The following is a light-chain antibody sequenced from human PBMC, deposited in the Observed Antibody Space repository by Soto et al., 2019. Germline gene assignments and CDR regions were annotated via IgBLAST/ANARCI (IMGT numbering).Light chain of an antibody. CDR2: GSS. J-gene: IGKJ3*01. CDR3: QHYAGSLFS. V-gene: IGKV3-20*01. CDR1: QSISSTH. Sequence: EIVLTQSPGTLSLSPGERATLSCRASQSISSTHSAWYQQKPGQSPRLLLLGSSNEPPRIPDSFSGSGSGTGFTLAITGLEPDDLAVYYCQHYAGSLFSFGPGTKVDIK.